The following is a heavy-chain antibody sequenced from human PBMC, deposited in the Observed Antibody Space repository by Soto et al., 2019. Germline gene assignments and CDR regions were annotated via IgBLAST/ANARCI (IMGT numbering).Heavy chain of an antibody. CDR3: ARDRSMTTVTDYYYYGMDV. V-gene: IGHV1-69*13. CDR2: IIPIFGTA. CDR1: GGTFSSYA. J-gene: IGHJ6*02. D-gene: IGHD4-17*01. Sequence: ASVKVSCKASGGTFSSYAISWVRQAPGQGLEWMGGIIPIFGTANYAQKFQGRVTITADESTSTAYMELSSLRSEDTAVYYCARDRSMTTVTDYYYYGMDVWGQGTTVTVSS.